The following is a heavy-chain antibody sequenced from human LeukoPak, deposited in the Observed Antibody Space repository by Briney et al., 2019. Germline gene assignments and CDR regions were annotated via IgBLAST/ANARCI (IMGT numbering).Heavy chain of an antibody. V-gene: IGHV3-23*01. Sequence: PGGSLRLSCAASGFTFSSYAMSWVRQAPGKGLEWVSAISGSGGSTYYADSVEGRFTISRDNSKNTLYLQMNSLRAEDTAVYYCAKAGDSSGYNYFDYWGQGTLVTVSS. J-gene: IGHJ4*02. CDR3: AKAGDSSGYNYFDY. CDR2: ISGSGGST. CDR1: GFTFSSYA. D-gene: IGHD3-22*01.